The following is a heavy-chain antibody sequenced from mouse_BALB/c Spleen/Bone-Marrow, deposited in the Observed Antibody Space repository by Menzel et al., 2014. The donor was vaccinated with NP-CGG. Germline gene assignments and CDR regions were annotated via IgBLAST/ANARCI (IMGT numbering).Heavy chain of an antibody. CDR1: GFSLTGYG. V-gene: IGHV2-6-7*01. CDR3: ARDSFLITRALDY. Sequence: VQLQQSGPGLVAPSQSLSITCTVSGFSLTGYGVSWVRQSPGKGLEWLGMIWGDGSTDYNSALKSRLSISKDNSKSRVFLKMNSLQTDDTARYYCARDSFLITRALDYWGQGTSVTVSS. CDR2: IWGDGST. D-gene: IGHD2-4*01. J-gene: IGHJ4*01.